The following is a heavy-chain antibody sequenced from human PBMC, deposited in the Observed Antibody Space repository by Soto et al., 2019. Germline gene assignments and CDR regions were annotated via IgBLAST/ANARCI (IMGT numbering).Heavy chain of an antibody. V-gene: IGHV3-11*01. CDR1: GFSFSDYY. CDR3: ARDIGIAVAGISADY. Sequence: GGSLRLSCAASGFSFSDYYMSWIRQAPGKGLEWVSYISNSGDTIYYADSVKGRFTISRDNSKNSLYLQMNSLRAEDTAVYYCARDIGIAVAGISADYWGHGSLVTVSS. J-gene: IGHJ4*01. D-gene: IGHD6-19*01. CDR2: ISNSGDTI.